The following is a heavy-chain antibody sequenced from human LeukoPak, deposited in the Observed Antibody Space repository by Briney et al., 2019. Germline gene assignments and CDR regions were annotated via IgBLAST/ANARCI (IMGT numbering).Heavy chain of an antibody. CDR1: GASLSTYH. J-gene: IGHJ6*04. V-gene: IGHV4-59*01. CDR2: IFYTGTT. CDR3: AREMQGMDV. Sequence: SETLSLTCTVSGASLSTYHWSWIRQPPGRGLEWLGSIFYTGTTNYNPSLKSRLSLSIDTSRDQFSLELRSVTAGDTATYYCAREMQGMDVWGKGTTVTVSS.